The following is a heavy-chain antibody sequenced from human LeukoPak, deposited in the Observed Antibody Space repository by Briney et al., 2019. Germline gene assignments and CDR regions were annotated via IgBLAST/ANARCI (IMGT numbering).Heavy chain of an antibody. CDR1: GGSFSGYY. Sequence: PSETLSLTCAVYGGSFSGYYWSWIRQPPGKGLEWIGEINHSGSTNYNPSLKSRVTISVDTSKNQFSLKLSSVTAADTAVYYCARDTPNYVILTGYNAFDIWGQGTMVTVSS. V-gene: IGHV4-34*01. CDR3: ARDTPNYVILTGYNAFDI. CDR2: INHSGST. D-gene: IGHD3-9*01. J-gene: IGHJ3*02.